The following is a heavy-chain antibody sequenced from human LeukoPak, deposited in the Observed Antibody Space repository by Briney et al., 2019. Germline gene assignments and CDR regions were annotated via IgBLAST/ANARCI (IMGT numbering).Heavy chain of an antibody. CDR1: GGSFSGYY. Sequence: SETLSLTCAVYGGSFSGYYWSWIRQPPGKGLEWIGEINHSGSTNYNPSLKSRVTISVDTSKNQFSLKLSSVTAADTAVYYCARSSSGWENDAFDIWGQGTMVTVSS. CDR3: ARSSSGWENDAFDI. D-gene: IGHD6-19*01. J-gene: IGHJ3*02. CDR2: INHSGST. V-gene: IGHV4-34*01.